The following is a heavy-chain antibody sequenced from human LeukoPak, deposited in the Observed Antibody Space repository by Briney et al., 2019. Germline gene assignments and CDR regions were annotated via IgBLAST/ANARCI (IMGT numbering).Heavy chain of an antibody. Sequence: PSETLSLTCAVSGGSISRSNWWSWVRQPPGKGLEWIGEIYHSGSTKYNPSLKSRVTISMDKSKNQFSLKLSSVTAADTAVYYCARFIGYCSSTSCPRENYYYMDVWGKGTTVTISS. CDR1: GGSISRSNW. CDR3: ARFIGYCSSTSCPRENYYYMDV. D-gene: IGHD2-2*01. CDR2: IYHSGST. J-gene: IGHJ6*03. V-gene: IGHV4-4*02.